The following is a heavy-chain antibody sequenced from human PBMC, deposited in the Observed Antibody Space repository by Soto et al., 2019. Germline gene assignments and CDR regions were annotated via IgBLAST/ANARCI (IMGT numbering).Heavy chain of an antibody. CDR1: GYTLTELS. Sequence: ASVKVSCKVSGYTLTELSMHWVRQAPVKGLEWMGGFDPEDGETIYAQMLQGRVTMTTDTSTSTAYMELSSLRSEDTAVYYCASFAVAAPLHYYYFGMDVWGQGTTVTVSS. J-gene: IGHJ6*02. D-gene: IGHD6-19*01. CDR3: ASFAVAAPLHYYYFGMDV. V-gene: IGHV1-24*01. CDR2: FDPEDGET.